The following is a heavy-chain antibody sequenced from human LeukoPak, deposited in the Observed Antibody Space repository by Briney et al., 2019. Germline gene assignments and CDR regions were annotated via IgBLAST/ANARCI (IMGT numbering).Heavy chain of an antibody. D-gene: IGHD6-19*01. CDR3: ARDHLFNGGWYRGYYYYYYMDV. V-gene: IGHV3-48*03. CDR1: GFTFSSYE. CDR2: ISSGGSTI. J-gene: IGHJ6*03. Sequence: GGSLRLSCAASGFTFSSYEMNWVRQAPGKGLEWVSYISSGGSTIYYADSVKGRFTISRDNAKNSLYLQMNSLRAEDTAVYYCARDHLFNGGWYRGYYYYYYMDVWGKGTTVTVSS.